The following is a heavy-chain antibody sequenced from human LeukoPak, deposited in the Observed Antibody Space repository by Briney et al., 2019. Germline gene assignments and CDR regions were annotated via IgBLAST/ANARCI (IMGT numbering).Heavy chain of an antibody. J-gene: IGHJ5*02. CDR1: GVPMSPYH. V-gene: IGHV4-59*08. CDR2: IHYGGSS. D-gene: IGHD6-25*01. Sequence: KSSETLPLTRSVSGVPMSPYHWNWTRQPPGQGLEWCGYIHYGGSSNYNPSLKRLVTISLDTSKNQVSLKLPSVAAADTAVYYCARSFAYSSGRFDHWGQGTLVTVSS. CDR3: ARSFAYSSGRFDH.